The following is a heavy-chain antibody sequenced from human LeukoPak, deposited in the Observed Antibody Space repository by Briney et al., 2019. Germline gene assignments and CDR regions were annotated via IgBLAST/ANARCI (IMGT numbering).Heavy chain of an antibody. V-gene: IGHV3-74*03. J-gene: IGHJ6*02. CDR1: GFTFSTFW. Sequence: GGSLRLSCAASGFTFSTFWMHWVRQAPGKGLVWVSGINSDGSSTTYADSVKGRFTISRDDAKNTLYLQMNNLRAEDTAVYYCARGRYYGMDVWGQGTTVTVSS. CDR2: INSDGSST. CDR3: ARGRYYGMDV.